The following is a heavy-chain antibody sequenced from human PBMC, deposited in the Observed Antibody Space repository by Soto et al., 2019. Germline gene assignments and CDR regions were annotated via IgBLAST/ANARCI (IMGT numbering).Heavy chain of an antibody. CDR1: GFTFSAYW. D-gene: IGHD3-16*02. CDR3: ARDVTAFDI. J-gene: IGHJ3*02. Sequence: GGSLRLSCAPSGFTFSAYWMSWVRQVPGKGLEWVANIKQDGSDKYYVDSVKGRFTLSRDNAKNSLYLQMNSLRAEDTAVYYCARDVTAFDIWGQGTVVTVSS. V-gene: IGHV3-7*05. CDR2: IKQDGSDK.